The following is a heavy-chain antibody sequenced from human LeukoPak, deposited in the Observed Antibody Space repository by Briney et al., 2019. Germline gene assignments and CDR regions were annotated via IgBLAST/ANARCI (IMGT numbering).Heavy chain of an antibody. CDR3: AAKYDFWSGYYFLVY. Sequence: GRSLRLSCAASGFTFSSYAMSWVRQAPGKGLEWVSAISGSGGSTYYADSVKGRFTISRDNSKNTLYLQMNSLRAEDTAVYYCAAKYDFWSGYYFLVYWGQGTLVTVSS. J-gene: IGHJ4*02. V-gene: IGHV3-23*01. CDR2: ISGSGGST. D-gene: IGHD3-3*01. CDR1: GFTFSSYA.